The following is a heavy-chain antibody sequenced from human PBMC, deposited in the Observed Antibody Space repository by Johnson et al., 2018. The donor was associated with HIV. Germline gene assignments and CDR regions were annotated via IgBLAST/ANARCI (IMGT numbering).Heavy chain of an antibody. CDR3: AREGPSERAGFDI. J-gene: IGHJ3*02. CDR1: GFTFDDYG. CDR2: VNGDGSAT. Sequence: VQLVESGGGVVRPGGSLRLSCAASGFTFDDYGMHWVRQAPGKGLVWVSRVNGDGSATTYADSVKGRFPISRDSAKNTLYLQMNSLRAEDTAVYYCAREGPSERAGFDIWGQGTMVTVSS. V-gene: IGHV3-74*01.